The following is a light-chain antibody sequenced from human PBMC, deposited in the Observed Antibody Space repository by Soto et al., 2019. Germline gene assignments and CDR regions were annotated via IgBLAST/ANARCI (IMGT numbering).Light chain of an antibody. CDR1: RSNIGAGYD. J-gene: IGLJ3*02. CDR2: GNS. Sequence: QLVLTQPPSVSGAPGQRVTISCTGSRSNIGAGYDVHWYQQLPGTAPKLLIYGNSNRPSGVPDRFSGSKSGTSASLAITGLQAEDEADYYCQSYDNSLSGWVFGGGTKVTVL. CDR3: QSYDNSLSGWV. V-gene: IGLV1-40*01.